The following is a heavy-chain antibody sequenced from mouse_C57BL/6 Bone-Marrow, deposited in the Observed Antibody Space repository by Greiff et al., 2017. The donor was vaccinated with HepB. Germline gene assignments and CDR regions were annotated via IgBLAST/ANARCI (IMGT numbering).Heavy chain of an antibody. CDR2: INPSTGGT. CDR1: GYSFTGYY. Sequence: VQLQQSGPELVKPGASVKISCKASGYSFTGYYMNWVKQSPEKSLEWIGEINPSTGGTTYNQKFKAKATLTVDKSSSTAYMQLKSLTSEDSAVYYCARSVVATGDYWGQGTTLTVSS. J-gene: IGHJ2*01. V-gene: IGHV1-42*01. CDR3: ARSVVATGDY. D-gene: IGHD1-1*01.